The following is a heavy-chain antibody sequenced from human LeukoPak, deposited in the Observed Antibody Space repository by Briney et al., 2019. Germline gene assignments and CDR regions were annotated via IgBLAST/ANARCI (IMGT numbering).Heavy chain of an antibody. J-gene: IGHJ4*02. V-gene: IGHV5-51*01. Sequence: GESLKISCKGSGYSFTSYWIGWVRQMPGKGLEWMGIIYPGDSDTRYSPSFQGQVTISADRSISTAYLQWGSLKASDTAMYYCARREITIFGGPFDYWGPGTLLTVSS. CDR2: IYPGDSDT. CDR3: ARREITIFGGPFDY. CDR1: GYSFTSYW. D-gene: IGHD3-3*01.